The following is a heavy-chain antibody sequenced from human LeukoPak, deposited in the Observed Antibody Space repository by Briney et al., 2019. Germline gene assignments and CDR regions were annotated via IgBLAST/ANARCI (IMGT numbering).Heavy chain of an antibody. J-gene: IGHJ4*02. D-gene: IGHD6-13*01. V-gene: IGHV3-72*01. CDR3: ATSSWYRLAY. CDR1: GFTFSDSF. CDR2: SRNKADSYTA. Sequence: PGGSLRLSCAASGFTFSDSFMSWVRQAPGKGLEWVGRSRNKADSYTAEYAASVKGRFTISRDESKNSLYLQISSLETEDAAVYYCATSSWYRLAYWGQGSLVTVSP.